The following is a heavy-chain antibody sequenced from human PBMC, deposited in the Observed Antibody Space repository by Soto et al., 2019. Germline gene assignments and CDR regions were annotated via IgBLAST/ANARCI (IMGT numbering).Heavy chain of an antibody. CDR3: ARGHNSRYQLLWWFAP. CDR2: IYYSGST. V-gene: IGHV4-30-4*01. Sequence: QVQLQESGPGLVKPSQTLSLTCTVSGGSISSGDYYWSWIRQPPGKGLEWIGYIYYSGSTYYNPSLQSRVTISVDTPKNQFSLKLSSVTAAHTAVYYCARGHNSRYQLLWWFAPWGQGTLVTVSS. CDR1: GGSISSGDYY. J-gene: IGHJ5*02. D-gene: IGHD2-2*01.